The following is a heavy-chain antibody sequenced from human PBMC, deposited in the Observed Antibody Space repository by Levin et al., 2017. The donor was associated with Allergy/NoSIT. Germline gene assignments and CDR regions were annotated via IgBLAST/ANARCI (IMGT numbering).Heavy chain of an antibody. Sequence: SCAASGFTFDDYAMHWVRQTPGKGLEWVSGIYWNNDNIGYADSVKGRFTISRDNAKNSLYLQMNSLRAEDTALYYCAKGLNFGAFDIWGQGRMVTVSS. J-gene: IGHJ3*02. D-gene: IGHD3-10*01. CDR1: GFTFDDYA. CDR2: IYWNNDNI. V-gene: IGHV3-9*01. CDR3: AKGLNFGAFDI.